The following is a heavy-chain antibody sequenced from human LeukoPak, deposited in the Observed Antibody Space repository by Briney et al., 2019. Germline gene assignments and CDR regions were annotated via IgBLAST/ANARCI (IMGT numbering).Heavy chain of an antibody. J-gene: IGHJ4*02. V-gene: IGHV3-11*01. Sequence: PGGSLRLSCAASGFTFRDYWMGWIRQAPGKGLEWVSYISNSGNTIKEADSVKGRFTISRDNAQNSLFLQMKSLRAEDTAVYYCARYRVITNDYFDSWGQGTLVTVSS. D-gene: IGHD3-16*01. CDR3: ARYRVITNDYFDS. CDR2: ISNSGNTI. CDR1: GFTFRDYW.